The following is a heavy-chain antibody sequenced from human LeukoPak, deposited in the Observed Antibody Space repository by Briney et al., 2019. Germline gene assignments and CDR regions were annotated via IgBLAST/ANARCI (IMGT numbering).Heavy chain of an antibody. CDR2: ISTSSDTI. CDR1: GFTFSTYS. D-gene: IGHD2-2*01. V-gene: IGHV3-48*01. CDR3: GGCSSTSCYFLDY. Sequence: GGSLRLSCAAAGFTFSTYSMDWVRQTPGKGLEWLSHISTSSDTIYYADSVKGRFTISRDNSKNTLYLQMNSLRTEDTAVYYCGGCSSTSCYFLDYWGQGTLVTVSS. J-gene: IGHJ4*02.